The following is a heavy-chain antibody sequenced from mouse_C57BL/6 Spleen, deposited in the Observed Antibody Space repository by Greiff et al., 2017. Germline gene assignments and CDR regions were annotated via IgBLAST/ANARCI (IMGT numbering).Heavy chain of an antibody. V-gene: IGHV6-6*01. CDR3: TRPGDYDEAWFAY. D-gene: IGHD2-4*01. J-gene: IGHJ3*01. Sequence: EVKLEESGGGLVQPGGSMKLSCAASGFTFSDAWMDWVRQSPEKGLEWVAEIRNKANNHATYYAESVKGRFTISRDDSKSSVYLQMNSLRAEDTGIYYCTRPGDYDEAWFAYWGQGTLVTVSA. CDR2: IRNKANNHAT. CDR1: GFTFSDAW.